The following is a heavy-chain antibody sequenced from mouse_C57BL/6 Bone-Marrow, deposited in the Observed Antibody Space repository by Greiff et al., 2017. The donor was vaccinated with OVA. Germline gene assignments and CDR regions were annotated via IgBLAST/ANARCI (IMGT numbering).Heavy chain of an antibody. CDR1: GYTFTSYG. CDR2: IYPGSGNT. J-gene: IGHJ3*01. Sequence: VQLQQSGAELARPGASVKLSCKASGYTFTSYGISWVKQRTGQGLEWIGDIYPGSGNTYYNEKFKGKATVTADKSSSTAYMKLRSLTSEDSAVYFCATGEYDYSDGFAYWGQGTLVTVSS. CDR3: ATGEYDYSDGFAY. D-gene: IGHD2-4*01. V-gene: IGHV1-81*01.